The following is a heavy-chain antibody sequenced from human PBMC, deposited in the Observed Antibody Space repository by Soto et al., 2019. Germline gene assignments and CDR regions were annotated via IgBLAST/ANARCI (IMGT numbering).Heavy chain of an antibody. J-gene: IGHJ6*02. V-gene: IGHV1-2*02. CDR1: GYTFTGYY. CDR2: INPNSGGT. Sequence: VASVKVSCKASGYTFTGYYMHWVRQAPGQGLEWMGWINPNSGGTNYAQKFQGRVTMTRATSNSTAYMELSRLRSDDTAVYYCARVSLELLMTPTYYYYYGMDVWGQGTTVTVSS. CDR3: ARVSLELLMTPTYYYYYGMDV. D-gene: IGHD1-7*01.